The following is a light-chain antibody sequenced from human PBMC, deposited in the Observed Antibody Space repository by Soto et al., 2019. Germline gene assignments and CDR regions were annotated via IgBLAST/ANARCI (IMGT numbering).Light chain of an antibody. V-gene: IGLV1-51*01. Sequence: QSVLTQPPSVSAAPGQKVTISCSGSSSNIRDTYVSWYQHLPGTAPKLLIYDNNKRPSGIPDRFSGSKSGTSATLGITGLQTGDEGDYYCETWDSSLSAVVFGGGTKLTVL. CDR1: SSNIRDTY. CDR3: ETWDSSLSAVV. J-gene: IGLJ2*01. CDR2: DNN.